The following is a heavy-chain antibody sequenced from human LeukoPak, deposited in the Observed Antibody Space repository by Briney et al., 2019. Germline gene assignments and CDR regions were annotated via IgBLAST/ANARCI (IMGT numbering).Heavy chain of an antibody. CDR3: ARHRMGATYDAFDI. D-gene: IGHD1-26*01. J-gene: IGHJ3*02. Sequence: SETLSLTCTVSGGSINNYYWSWIRQPPGKGLEWIGYIYTSGSTNYNPSLKSRVTIPVDTSKNQFSLKLSSVTAADTAVYYCARHRMGATYDAFDIWGQGTMVTVSS. V-gene: IGHV4-4*09. CDR2: IYTSGST. CDR1: GGSINNYY.